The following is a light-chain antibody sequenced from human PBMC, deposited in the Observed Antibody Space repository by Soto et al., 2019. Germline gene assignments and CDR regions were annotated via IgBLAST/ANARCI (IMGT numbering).Light chain of an antibody. CDR1: QSVSSSY. CDR2: GAS. J-gene: IGKJ4*01. Sequence: EIVLTQSPGTPSLSPGERATLSCRASQSVSSSYLAWYQQKPGQAPRLLIYGASSRATGIPDRFSGSGSGTDFTLTISRLEPEDFAVYYCQQYGSSPFLTFGGGTKWIS. CDR3: QQYGSSPFLT. V-gene: IGKV3-20*01.